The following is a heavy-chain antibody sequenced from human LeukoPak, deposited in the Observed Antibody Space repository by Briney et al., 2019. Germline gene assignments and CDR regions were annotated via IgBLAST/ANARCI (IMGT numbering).Heavy chain of an antibody. V-gene: IGHV1-69*05. D-gene: IGHD6-19*01. CDR2: IIPIFGTA. CDR3: ARAARAGTYCFDY. CDR1: GGTFSSYA. J-gene: IGHJ4*02. Sequence: ASVKVSCKASGGTFSSYAISWVRQAPGQGLEWMGRIIPIFGTANYAQKFQGRVMITTDESTSTAYMELSSLRSEDTAVYYCARAARAGTYCFDYWGQGTLVTVSS.